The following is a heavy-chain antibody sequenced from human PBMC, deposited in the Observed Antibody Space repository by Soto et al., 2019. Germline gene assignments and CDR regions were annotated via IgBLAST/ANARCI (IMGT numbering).Heavy chain of an antibody. CDR3: ARVLQWPWEYYFDY. J-gene: IGHJ4*02. Sequence: PGGSLRLSCAASGFTFSSYWMSWVRQAPGKGLEWVANIKQDGSEKYYVDSVKGRFTISRDNAKNSLYLQMNSLRAEDTAVYYCARVLQWPWEYYFDYWGQGTLVTVSS. V-gene: IGHV3-7*01. CDR2: IKQDGSEK. D-gene: IGHD6-19*01. CDR1: GFTFSSYW.